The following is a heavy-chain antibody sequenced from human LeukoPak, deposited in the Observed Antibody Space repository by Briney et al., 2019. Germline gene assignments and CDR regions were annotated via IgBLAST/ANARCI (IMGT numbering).Heavy chain of an antibody. J-gene: IGHJ4*02. CDR3: ARGLVPAAMDGHGEDMVY. CDR2: INPNSGDT. Sequence: ASVKVSCKASGYSFTGYYMHWVRQAPGQGLEWMGRINPNSGDTNFAQKFQGRVTMTRDTSISTAYMELSRLRSDDTAVYYCARGLVPAAMDGHGEDMVYWGQGTLVTVSS. D-gene: IGHD2-2*01. CDR1: GYSFTGYY. V-gene: IGHV1-2*06.